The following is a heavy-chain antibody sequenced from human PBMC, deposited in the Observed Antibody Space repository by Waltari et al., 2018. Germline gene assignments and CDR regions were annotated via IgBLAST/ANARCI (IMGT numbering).Heavy chain of an antibody. CDR3: VRLEDCTGPGGNCYSGEIFAMDV. CDR1: GVSFRGYY. CDR2: INNAGNT. D-gene: IGHD2-15*01. J-gene: IGHJ6*02. V-gene: IGHV4-34*01. Sequence: QVQLHQWGAGRLQPSETLSLTCAVYGVSFRGYYWGWIRQPPGKGLGGIAEINNAGNTNYNPSLRGRVTLSEDASKNQFSLKLSSMTAADTAVYYCVRLEDCTGPGGNCYSGEIFAMDVWGQGTTVTVSS.